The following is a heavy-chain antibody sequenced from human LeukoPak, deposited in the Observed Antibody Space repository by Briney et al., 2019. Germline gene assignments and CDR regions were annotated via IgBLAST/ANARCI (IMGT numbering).Heavy chain of an antibody. CDR1: GFTFSTYS. CDR3: ARMTGIAAAVNS. D-gene: IGHD6-13*01. CDR2: ISSSSSNI. Sequence: GGSLRLSCVDSGFTFSTYSMNWVRQAPGKGLEWLSYISSSSSNIYYADSVKGRFTISRDNAKNSLYLQTNSLRVEDTAVYYCARMTGIAAAVNSWGQGTMVTVSS. V-gene: IGHV3-48*01. J-gene: IGHJ3*01.